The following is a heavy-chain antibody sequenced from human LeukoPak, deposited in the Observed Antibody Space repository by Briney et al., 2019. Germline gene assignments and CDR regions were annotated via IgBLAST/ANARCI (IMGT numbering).Heavy chain of an antibody. CDR1: GGSISSYY. CDR2: IYYSGST. CDR3: AREGYSSSYEPKRAFDI. J-gene: IGHJ3*02. D-gene: IGHD6-13*01. Sequence: SETLSLTCTVSGGSISSYYWSWIRQPPGKGLEWIGYIYYSGSTNYNPSLKSRVTISVDTSKNQFSLKLSSATAADTAVYYCAREGYSSSYEPKRAFDIWGQGTMVTVSS. V-gene: IGHV4-59*01.